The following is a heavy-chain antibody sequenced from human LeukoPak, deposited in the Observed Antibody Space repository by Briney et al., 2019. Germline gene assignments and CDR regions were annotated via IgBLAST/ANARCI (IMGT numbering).Heavy chain of an antibody. CDR1: GFTFSSYG. CDR2: ISYDGSNK. CDR3: ARELGGSYGYYFDY. Sequence: QPGRSLRLSCAASGFTFSSYGMHWVRQAPGKGLEWVAVISYDGSNKYYADSVKGRFTISRDNSKNTLYLQMNSLRAEDTAVYYCARELGGSYGYYFDYWGQGTLVTVSS. V-gene: IGHV3-30*03. J-gene: IGHJ4*02. D-gene: IGHD1-26*01.